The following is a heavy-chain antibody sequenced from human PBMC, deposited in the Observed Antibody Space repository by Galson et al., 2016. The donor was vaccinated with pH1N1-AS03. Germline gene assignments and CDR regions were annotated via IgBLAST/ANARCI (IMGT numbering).Heavy chain of an antibody. D-gene: IGHD4-17*01. J-gene: IGHJ4*02. CDR3: TRSYYRDYGDPPGGY. CDR2: VYDSGNT. V-gene: IGHV4-59*01. CDR1: GGSISNYC. Sequence: ETLSLTCTVSGGSISNYCWSWIRQPPGKGLEWIGYVYDSGNTHYNPSLKSRVAMSVDTSKNQFSLKLMSVTTADTAAYYCTRSYYRDYGDPPGGYWGQGTLVTVS.